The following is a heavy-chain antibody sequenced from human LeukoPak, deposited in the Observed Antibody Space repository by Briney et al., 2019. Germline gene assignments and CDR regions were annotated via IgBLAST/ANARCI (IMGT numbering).Heavy chain of an antibody. V-gene: IGHV3-23*01. D-gene: IGHD3-10*01. J-gene: IGHJ4*02. Sequence: ETLSLTCTVSGYSISSGYYWGWIRQPPGKGLEWVSGISGSGGSTYYVDSVKGRFTISRDNSKNTLYLQMNSLRADDTAVYYCAKDFGAPSWGQGTLVTVSS. CDR3: AKDFGAPS. CDR1: GYSISSGYY. CDR2: ISGSGGST.